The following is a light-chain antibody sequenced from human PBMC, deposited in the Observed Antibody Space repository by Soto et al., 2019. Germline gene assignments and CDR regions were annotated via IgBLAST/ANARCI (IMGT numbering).Light chain of an antibody. V-gene: IGLV2-14*01. CDR1: SSDVGGYNF. CDR3: SSYTSSSTLV. CDR2: EVS. Sequence: QSALTQPASVSGSPGQSITISCTGTSSDVGGYNFVSWYQQHPGKAPKLMLYEVSNRPSGVSNRFSDSKSGNTASLTISGLQAEDEADYYCSSYTSSSTLVFGGGTKLTVL. J-gene: IGLJ2*01.